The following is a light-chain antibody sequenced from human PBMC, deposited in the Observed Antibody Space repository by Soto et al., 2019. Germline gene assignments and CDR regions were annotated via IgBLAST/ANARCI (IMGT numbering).Light chain of an antibody. CDR2: AAS. CDR3: QQSYRAVT. V-gene: IGKV1-39*01. Sequence: DIQMTQSPSSLSASVGDRISITCRASQSVSSYLNWYQQKPGKAPRLLIYAASHLQTGVPSRFRGTGSATHLTLTISSLQPEDFATYYCQQSYRAVTFGQGTRLEIK. CDR1: QSVSSY. J-gene: IGKJ5*01.